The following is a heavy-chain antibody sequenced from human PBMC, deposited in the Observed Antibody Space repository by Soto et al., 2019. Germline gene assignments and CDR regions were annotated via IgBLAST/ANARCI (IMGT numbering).Heavy chain of an antibody. Sequence: ASLKVSCKASGSTFTSYGISWVRQSPGQGLEWMGWISAYNGNTNYAQKLQGRVTMTTDTSTSTAYMELRSLRSDDTAVYYCARVNSEWELRDSAYWGQGTLVTVS. CDR3: ARVNSEWELRDSAY. D-gene: IGHD1-26*01. J-gene: IGHJ4*02. CDR1: GSTFTSYG. CDR2: ISAYNGNT. V-gene: IGHV1-18*01.